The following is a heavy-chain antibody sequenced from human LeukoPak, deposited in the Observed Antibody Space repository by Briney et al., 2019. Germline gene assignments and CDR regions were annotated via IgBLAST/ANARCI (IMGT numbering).Heavy chain of an antibody. V-gene: IGHV3-23*01. CDR3: ATTRRVSGSYAGTFDY. CDR1: GFTFSSYA. CDR2: ISGSGGST. J-gene: IGHJ4*02. D-gene: IGHD1-26*01. Sequence: GGSLRLSCAASGFTFSSYAMSWVRQAPGQGLEWVSAISGSGGSTSYADSVKGRFTISRDNSKNTLYLQMNSLRAEDTAVYYCATTRRVSGSYAGTFDYWGQGTLVTVSS.